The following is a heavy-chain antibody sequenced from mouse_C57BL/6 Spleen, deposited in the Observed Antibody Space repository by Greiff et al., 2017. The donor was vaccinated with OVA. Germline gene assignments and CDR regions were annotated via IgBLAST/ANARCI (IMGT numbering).Heavy chain of an antibody. CDR3: ALYYYGSDY. CDR2: ISPVDGDT. V-gene: IGHV1-82*01. D-gene: IGHD1-1*01. Sequence: QVQLQQSGPELVKPGASVKISCKASGSAFSSSWMNWVKQRPGKGLDWIGRISPVDGDTNYNGKFKGKATLTADKSSSTAYMQLSSLTSEDAAVYFCALYYYGSDYWGQGTTLTVSS. CDR1: GSAFSSSW. J-gene: IGHJ2*01.